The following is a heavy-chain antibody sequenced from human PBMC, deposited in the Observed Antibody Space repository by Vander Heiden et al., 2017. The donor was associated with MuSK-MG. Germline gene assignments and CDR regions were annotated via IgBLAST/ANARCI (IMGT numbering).Heavy chain of an antibody. V-gene: IGHV4-59*01. Sequence: QVQLQESGPGLVKPSETLSLTCTVSGGSISSYYWSWIRQPPGKGLEWIGYIYYSGSTNYNPSLKSRVTISVDTSKNQFSLKLSSVTAADTAVYYCARCRTGTTRDYYYYYMDVWGKGTTVTVSS. CDR2: IYYSGST. J-gene: IGHJ6*03. CDR3: ARCRTGTTRDYYYYYMDV. D-gene: IGHD4-4*01. CDR1: GGSISSYY.